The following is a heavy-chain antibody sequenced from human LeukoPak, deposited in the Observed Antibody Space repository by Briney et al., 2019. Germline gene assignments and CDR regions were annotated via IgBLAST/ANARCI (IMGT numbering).Heavy chain of an antibody. CDR2: LCGSGGST. D-gene: IGHD6-19*01. V-gene: IGHV3-23*01. CDR1: GLTFSSYA. J-gene: IGHJ4*02. CDR3: AKDRRSGYSSD. Sequence: GSLRLSCAASGLTFSSYAMSWVRQAPGKGLEWVSALCGSGGSTYYADSVKGRFTISRDNSKSPLDLQMNSLRAEDTAVYYCAKDRRSGYSSDWGQGTLVTVPS.